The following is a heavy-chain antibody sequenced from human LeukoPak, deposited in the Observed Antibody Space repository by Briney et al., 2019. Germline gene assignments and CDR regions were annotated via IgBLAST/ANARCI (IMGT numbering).Heavy chain of an antibody. Sequence: GASVKVSCKASGYTFTSYGISWVRQAPGQGLEWMGWISAYNGNTNYAQKLQGRVTMTTDTSTGTAYMELRSLRSDDTAVYYCARDQETYSGSYLGYFDYWGQGTLVTVSS. CDR3: ARDQETYSGSYLGYFDY. CDR1: GYTFTSYG. D-gene: IGHD1-26*01. CDR2: ISAYNGNT. V-gene: IGHV1-18*01. J-gene: IGHJ4*02.